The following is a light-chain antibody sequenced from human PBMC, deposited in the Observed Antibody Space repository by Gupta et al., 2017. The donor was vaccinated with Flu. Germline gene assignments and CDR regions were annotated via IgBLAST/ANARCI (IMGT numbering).Light chain of an antibody. CDR3: QQRVSWPPALS. CDR2: DAS. V-gene: IGKV3-11*01. J-gene: IGKJ4*01. Sequence: RATLSCRASQNIVNFFAWYQQKPGQAPRLLIYDASIRATGVPARFSGSRSGTDFTLTISSLEPEDFAVYYCQQRVSWPPALSFGGGTKVEIK. CDR1: QNIVNF.